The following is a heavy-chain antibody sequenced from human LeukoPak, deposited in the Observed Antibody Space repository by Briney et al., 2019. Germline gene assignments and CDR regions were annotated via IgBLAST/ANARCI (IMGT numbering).Heavy chain of an antibody. CDR3: ARGQNYYDSSGYYLYYFDY. CDR2: INPSGGST. CDR1: GHTFTSYY. Sequence: ASVKVSCKGSGHTFTSYYMHWVRQAPGQGLEWMGIINPSGGSTSYAQKFQGRVTMTRDTSTSTVYMELSSLRSEDTAVYYCARGQNYYDSSGYYLYYFDYWGQGTLVTVSS. D-gene: IGHD3-22*01. V-gene: IGHV1-46*01. J-gene: IGHJ4*02.